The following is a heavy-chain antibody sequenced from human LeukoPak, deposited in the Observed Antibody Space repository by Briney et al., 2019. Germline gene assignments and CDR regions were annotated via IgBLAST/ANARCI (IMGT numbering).Heavy chain of an antibody. CDR3: AKDRPTRRYCSGGSCYSRYFDY. CDR2: ISGSGST. CDR1: GFTVSSNY. Sequence: PGGSLRLSCAASGFTVSSNYMSWVRQAPGKGLEWVSSISGSGSTYYADSVKGRFTISRDNSKNTLYLQMNSLRAEDTALYYCAKDRPTRRYCSGGSCYSRYFDYWGQGTLVTVSS. V-gene: IGHV3-53*01. D-gene: IGHD2-15*01. J-gene: IGHJ4*02.